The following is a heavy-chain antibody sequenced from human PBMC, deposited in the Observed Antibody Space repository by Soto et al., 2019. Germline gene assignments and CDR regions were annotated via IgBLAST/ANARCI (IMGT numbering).Heavy chain of an antibody. D-gene: IGHD3-3*01. CDR3: ARGYYDFWSGYYISPYGMDV. J-gene: IGHJ6*02. Sequence: PGGSLRLSCAVSGFTFSDYYMSWIRQAPGKGLEWVSHISSRGSSIYYADSVKGRFTISRDNAKNSLYLQMNGLRAEDTAVYYCARGYYDFWSGYYISPYGMDVWGQGTTVTVSS. CDR1: GFTFSDYY. V-gene: IGHV3-11*01. CDR2: ISSRGSSI.